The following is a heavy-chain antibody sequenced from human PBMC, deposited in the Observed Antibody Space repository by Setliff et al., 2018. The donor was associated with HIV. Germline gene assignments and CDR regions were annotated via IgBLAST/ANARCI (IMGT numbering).Heavy chain of an antibody. CDR3: ARDHGILTGYHTDH. CDR1: GYTFTNFG. Sequence: ASVKVSCKASGYTFTNFGISWVRQAPGQGLEWMGWISPYNGNTKYAQKFQGGVTMTTDTSASTAYMELRSLRSDDTAVYYCARDHGILTGYHTDHWGQGTLVTVSS. CDR2: ISPYNGNT. J-gene: IGHJ4*02. D-gene: IGHD3-9*01. V-gene: IGHV1-18*01.